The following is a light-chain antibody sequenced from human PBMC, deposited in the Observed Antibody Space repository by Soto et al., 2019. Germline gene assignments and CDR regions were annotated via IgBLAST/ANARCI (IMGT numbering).Light chain of an antibody. Sequence: EIVLTQSPGTLSLSPGERATLSCRASQSVSSSYLAWYQQKPGQAPRLLIYGASSRATGIPDRFSGSGSGTDFTLTISSLEPEDFAVYYCQQYCSSLTWTFGQGTKVEIK. J-gene: IGKJ1*01. CDR1: QSVSSSY. CDR3: QQYCSSLTWT. CDR2: GAS. V-gene: IGKV3-20*01.